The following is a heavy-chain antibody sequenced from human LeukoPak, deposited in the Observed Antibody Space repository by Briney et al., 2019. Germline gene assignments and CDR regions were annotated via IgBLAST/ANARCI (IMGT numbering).Heavy chain of an antibody. D-gene: IGHD3-22*01. V-gene: IGHV3-7*01. J-gene: IGHJ4*02. Sequence: GGSLRLSCAASGFTFSSYWMSWVRQAPGKGLEWVANVKQDGSEKYYVDSVKGRFTISRDNAKNSLYLQMNSLRAEDTAVYYCARDRRYYDSSGYYYYWGQGTLVTVSS. CDR1: GFTFSSYW. CDR2: VKQDGSEK. CDR3: ARDRRYYDSSGYYYY.